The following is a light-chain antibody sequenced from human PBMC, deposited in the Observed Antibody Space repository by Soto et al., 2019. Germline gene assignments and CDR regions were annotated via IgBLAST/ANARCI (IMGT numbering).Light chain of an antibody. V-gene: IGKV1-39*01. CDR1: QSINNY. CDR2: SAS. J-gene: IGKJ5*01. Sequence: EIQMTQYPASLSVSVGDRVTITCRASQSINNYLNWYLQRPGQAPKLLIRSASTLQRGVPSRFSGSGSRTEFTLTIADLQPDDFGTYYCQQSLTMPITFGHGTRLEIK. CDR3: QQSLTMPIT.